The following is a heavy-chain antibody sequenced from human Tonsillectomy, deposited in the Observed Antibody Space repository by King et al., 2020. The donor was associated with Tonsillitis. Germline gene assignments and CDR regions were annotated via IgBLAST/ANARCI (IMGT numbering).Heavy chain of an antibody. CDR1: GGSIRSYY. Sequence: QLQESGPGLVKPSETLSLTCSVSGGSIRSYYWSWIRQPPGKGLEWLGYIYYTGSTNYNPSLKSRLTISIDASTDQISLSRTSVTAADTAVYYCARAEGSSTWYRPLDHWGQGTLVTVSS. V-gene: IGHV4-59*01. D-gene: IGHD6-13*01. CDR3: ARAEGSSTWYRPLDH. CDR2: IYYTGST. J-gene: IGHJ4*02.